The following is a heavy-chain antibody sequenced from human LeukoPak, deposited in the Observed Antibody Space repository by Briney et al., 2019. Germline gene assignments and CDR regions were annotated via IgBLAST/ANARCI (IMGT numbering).Heavy chain of an antibody. D-gene: IGHD3-10*01. CDR2: INHSGST. J-gene: IGHJ5*02. Sequence: PSETLSLTCAVYGGSFSGYYWSWIRQPPGKGLEWIGEINHSGSTNYNPSLKSRVTISVDTSKNQFSLKLSSVTAADTAVYYCACRGGAHGFDPWGQGTLVTVSS. V-gene: IGHV4-34*01. CDR1: GGSFSGYY. CDR3: ACRGGAHGFDP.